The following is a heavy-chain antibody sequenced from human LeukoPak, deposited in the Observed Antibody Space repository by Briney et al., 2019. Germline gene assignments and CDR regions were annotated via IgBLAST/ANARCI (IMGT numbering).Heavy chain of an antibody. Sequence: SETLSLTCNVSGDPLNDNLYYWGWIRQSPGKGLEWIGAFYSSGSTSSHSSLKSRVTISADTSKNQFSLKLNSVTAADTAVYYCAREKQTAGSDYWGQGTLVTVSS. V-gene: IGHV4-39*07. CDR2: FYSSGST. D-gene: IGHD3-10*01. J-gene: IGHJ4*02. CDR1: GDPLNDNLYY. CDR3: AREKQTAGSDY.